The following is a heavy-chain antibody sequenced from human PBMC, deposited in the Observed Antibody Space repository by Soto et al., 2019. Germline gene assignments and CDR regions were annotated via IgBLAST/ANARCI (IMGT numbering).Heavy chain of an antibody. V-gene: IGHV5-51*01. CDR3: ARHGDPTDSSGYSSGWYHQHYYYYGMDV. D-gene: IGHD6-19*01. J-gene: IGHJ6*02. CDR2: IYPGDSDT. Sequence: PGESLKISCKGSGYSFTSYWIGWVRQMPGKGLEWMGIIYPGDSDTRYSPSFQGQVTISADKSISTAYLQWSSLKASDTAMYYCARHGDPTDSSGYSSGWYHQHYYYYGMDVWGQGTTVTVSS. CDR1: GYSFTSYW.